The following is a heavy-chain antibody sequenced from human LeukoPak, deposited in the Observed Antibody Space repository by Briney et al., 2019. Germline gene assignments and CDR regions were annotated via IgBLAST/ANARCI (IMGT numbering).Heavy chain of an antibody. CDR3: ARDAEDYFDSSASFDS. J-gene: IGHJ4*02. D-gene: IGHD3-22*01. CDR1: GFTLSAYA. Sequence: GTSLRLSCAGSGFTLSAYAIHWVRQAPRKGLEWVAMIWYDGTNQNYADSAKGRFTISRDNSKNTAYLQMSGLRPADTAVYYCARDAEDYFDSSASFDSWGQGTLVTVSS. CDR2: IWYDGTNQ. V-gene: IGHV3-30*04.